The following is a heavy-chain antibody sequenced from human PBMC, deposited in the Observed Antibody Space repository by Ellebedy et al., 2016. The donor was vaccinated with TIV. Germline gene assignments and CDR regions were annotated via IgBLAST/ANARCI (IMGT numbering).Heavy chain of an antibody. J-gene: IGHJ4*02. D-gene: IGHD6-19*01. CDR3: ARLDAIIAVKSLDY. V-gene: IGHV3-7*03. CDR1: GFIFGNYF. Sequence: LSLTCAASGFIFGNYFMNWVRQAPGKGLEWVANINQDGSAKYYVDSVKGRFTISRDNAKNSLSLQMNNLGGEDTAVYYCARLDAIIAVKSLDYWGQGTLVTVSS. CDR2: INQDGSAK.